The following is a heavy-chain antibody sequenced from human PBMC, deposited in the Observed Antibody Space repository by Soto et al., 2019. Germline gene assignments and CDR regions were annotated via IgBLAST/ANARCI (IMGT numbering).Heavy chain of an antibody. CDR3: ARRQNYGDYVFDY. J-gene: IGHJ4*02. CDR2: FYYSGST. Sequence: SETLSLTCTVSGGSISSSSYYWGWIRQPPGKGLEWIGSFYYSGSTYYNPSLKGRVTISVDTSKNQFSLKLSSVTAADTAVYYCARRQNYGDYVFDYWGQGTLVTVSS. V-gene: IGHV4-39*01. D-gene: IGHD4-17*01. CDR1: GGSISSSSYY.